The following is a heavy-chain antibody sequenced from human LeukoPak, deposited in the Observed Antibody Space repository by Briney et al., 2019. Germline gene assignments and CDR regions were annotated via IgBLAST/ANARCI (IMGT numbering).Heavy chain of an antibody. Sequence: GGSLRLSCAASGFTFSSYWMSWVRQAPGKGLEWVANIKQDGSEKYYVDSVKGRFTISRDNAKNSLYLQMNSLRAEDTAVYYCARSRGGSAVTDFDYWGQGTLVTVSS. CDR3: ARSRGGSAVTDFDY. J-gene: IGHJ4*02. D-gene: IGHD2-21*02. CDR1: GFTFSSYW. V-gene: IGHV3-7*01. CDR2: IKQDGSEK.